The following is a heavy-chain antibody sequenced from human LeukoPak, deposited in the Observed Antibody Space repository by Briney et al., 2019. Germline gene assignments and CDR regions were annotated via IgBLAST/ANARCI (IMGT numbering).Heavy chain of an antibody. CDR3: ARGGDSSGYRIDY. CDR1: GFTFSSCA. Sequence: GGSLRLSCAASGFTFSSCAMHWVRQAPGKGLEWVAVISYDGSNKYYADSVKGRFTISRDNSKNTLYLQMNSLRAEDTAVYYCARGGDSSGYRIDYWGQGTLVTVSS. CDR2: ISYDGSNK. J-gene: IGHJ4*02. V-gene: IGHV3-30*01. D-gene: IGHD3-22*01.